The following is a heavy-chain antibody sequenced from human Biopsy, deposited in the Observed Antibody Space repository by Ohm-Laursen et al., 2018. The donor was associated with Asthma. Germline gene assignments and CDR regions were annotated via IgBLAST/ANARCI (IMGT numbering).Heavy chain of an antibody. CDR3: ARDYDGDYVQRHLPLAY. J-gene: IGHJ4*02. Sequence: SVKVSCNASGGTFSTFGISWVRQAPGQGLEWMGRIIPFYGTATHAQNFQGRLTLTADESTSTAYMELSSLRSEDTAVYFCARDYDGDYVQRHLPLAYWGQGTLVTVSS. CDR2: IIPFYGTA. CDR1: GGTFSTFG. D-gene: IGHD4-17*01. V-gene: IGHV1-69*13.